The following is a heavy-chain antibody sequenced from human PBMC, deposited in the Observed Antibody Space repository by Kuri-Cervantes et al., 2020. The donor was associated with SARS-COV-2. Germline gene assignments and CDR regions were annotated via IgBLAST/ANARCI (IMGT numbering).Heavy chain of an antibody. CDR3: ARGGSTRSLDY. V-gene: IGHV4-39*07. J-gene: IGHJ4*02. Sequence: GSLRLSCTVSGGSISSYYWGWIRQPPGKGLEWIGSIYYSGSTYYNPSHKSRVTISVDTSKNQFSLKLSSVTAADTAVYYCARGGSTRSLDYWGQGTLVTVSS. CDR1: GGSISSYY. CDR2: IYYSGST. D-gene: IGHD2-2*01.